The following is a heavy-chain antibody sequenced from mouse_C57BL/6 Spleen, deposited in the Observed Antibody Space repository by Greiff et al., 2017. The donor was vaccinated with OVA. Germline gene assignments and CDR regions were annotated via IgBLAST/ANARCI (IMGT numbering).Heavy chain of an antibody. CDR2: INPNYGTT. Sequence: EVKLMESGPELVKPGASVKISCKASGYSFTDYNMNWVKQSNGKSLEWIGVINPNYGTTSYNQKFKGKATLTVDQSSSTAYMQLNSLTSEDSAVYYCARSVYYYGSSLYYYAMDYWGQGTSVTVSS. V-gene: IGHV1-39*01. CDR1: GYSFTDYN. J-gene: IGHJ4*01. D-gene: IGHD1-1*01. CDR3: ARSVYYYGSSLYYYAMDY.